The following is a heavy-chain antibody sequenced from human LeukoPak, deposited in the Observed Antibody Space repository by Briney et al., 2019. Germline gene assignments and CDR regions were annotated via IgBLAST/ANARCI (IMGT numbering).Heavy chain of an antibody. J-gene: IGHJ3*02. D-gene: IGHD1-26*01. CDR3: ARDYSGSYPGPFYI. Sequence: GGSLRLSCAASGFTFSDYYMSWIRQAPGKGLEWVSYISSSGSTIYYADSVKGRFTISRDNTKNSLYLQMNSLRAEDTAVYYCARDYSGSYPGPFYIWGQGTMVTVSS. CDR2: ISSSGSTI. CDR1: GFTFSDYY. V-gene: IGHV3-11*04.